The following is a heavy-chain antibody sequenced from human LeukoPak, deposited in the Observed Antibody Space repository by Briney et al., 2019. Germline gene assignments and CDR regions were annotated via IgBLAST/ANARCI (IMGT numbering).Heavy chain of an antibody. CDR2: ISGSGGST. CDR1: GFTFSSYA. Sequence: GGFLRLSCAASGFTFSSYAMSWVRQAPGKGLEWVSAISGSGGSTYYADSVKGRFTISRDNSKNTLYLQMNSLRAEDTAVYYCAKSLKGLRFLEWLYDYWGQGTLVTVSS. J-gene: IGHJ4*02. V-gene: IGHV3-23*01. CDR3: AKSLKGLRFLEWLYDY. D-gene: IGHD3-3*01.